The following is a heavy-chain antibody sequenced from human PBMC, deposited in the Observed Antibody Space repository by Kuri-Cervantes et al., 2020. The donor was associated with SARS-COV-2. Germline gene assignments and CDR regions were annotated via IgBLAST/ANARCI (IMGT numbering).Heavy chain of an antibody. V-gene: IGHV1-69*13. CDR1: GGTFSSYA. CDR3: AREVYSSAWYDP. Sequence: SVKVSCKASGGTFSSYAISWVRQAPGQGLEWMGGIIPIFGTANYAQKFQGRVTITADESTSTAYMELSRLRSEDTAVYYCAREVYSSAWYDPWGQGTLVTVSS. J-gene: IGHJ5*02. D-gene: IGHD6-19*01. CDR2: IIPIFGTA.